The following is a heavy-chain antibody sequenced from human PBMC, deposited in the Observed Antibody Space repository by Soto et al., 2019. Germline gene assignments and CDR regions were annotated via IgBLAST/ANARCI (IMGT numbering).Heavy chain of an antibody. J-gene: IGHJ5*02. Sequence: ASVKVSCKASGYTFTSYGISWVRQAPGQGLEWMGWISAYNGNTNYAQKLQGRVTMTTDTSTSTAYMELRSLRSDDTAVYYCARDPTVYDFWSGSDKGGNWFDPWGQGTLVTVSS. CDR1: GYTFTSYG. V-gene: IGHV1-18*01. D-gene: IGHD3-3*01. CDR2: ISAYNGNT. CDR3: ARDPTVYDFWSGSDKGGNWFDP.